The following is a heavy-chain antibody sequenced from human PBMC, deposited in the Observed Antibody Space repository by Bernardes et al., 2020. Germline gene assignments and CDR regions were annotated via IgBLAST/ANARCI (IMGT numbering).Heavy chain of an antibody. J-gene: IGHJ1*01. D-gene: IGHD1-26*01. V-gene: IGHV3-74*01. CDR3: AIDVARQYST. CDR1: GYTFSRFC. CDR2: IDNYGSTI. Sequence: GGSLRLSCAASGYTFSRFCMHWVRQFPGKGLVWVSRIDNYGSTIDYADSVTGRFTISRDNSRNTLYLQMNNLRAEDTAVYYCAIDVARQYSTWSQGTLVTASS.